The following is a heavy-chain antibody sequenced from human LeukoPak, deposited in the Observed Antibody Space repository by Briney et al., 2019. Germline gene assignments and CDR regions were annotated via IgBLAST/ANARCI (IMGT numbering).Heavy chain of an antibody. CDR3: ARGSTVARGVYFDY. CDR1: GGSISSYY. V-gene: IGHV4-4*07. Sequence: SETLSLTCTVSGGSISSYYWSWIRQPAGKGLEWIGRIYTSGSTNYNPSLKSRVSMSVDTSKNQFSLKLSSVTAADTAVYYCARGSTVARGVYFDYWGQGTLVTVSS. D-gene: IGHD4-23*01. J-gene: IGHJ4*02. CDR2: IYTSGST.